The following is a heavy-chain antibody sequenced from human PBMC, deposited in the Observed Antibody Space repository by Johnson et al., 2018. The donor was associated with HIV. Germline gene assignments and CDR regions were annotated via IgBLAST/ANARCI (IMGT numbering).Heavy chain of an antibody. CDR3: VRDDYSFHI. Sequence: LVESGGGLVQPGGTLRLSCVVSGFTFRNYWMEWVRQAPGKGLVWVSRISTDGGRTTYADSVKDRFTISRDNAKNTLYLEMSGLRADDTAVYYCVRDDYSFHIWGRGTLVTVSS. V-gene: IGHV3-74*01. CDR1: GFTFRNYW. CDR2: ISTDGGRT. D-gene: IGHD4/OR15-4a*01. J-gene: IGHJ3*02.